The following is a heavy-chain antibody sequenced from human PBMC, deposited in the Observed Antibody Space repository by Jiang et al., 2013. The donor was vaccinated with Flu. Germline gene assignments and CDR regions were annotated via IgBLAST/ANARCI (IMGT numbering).Heavy chain of an antibody. Sequence: SSVKVSCKASGGTFSSYAISWVRQAPGQGLEWMGGIIPIFGTANYAQKFQGRVTITADESTSTAYMELSSLRSEDTAVYYCATYPYTIFGVVSDYYYMDVWGKGTTVTVSS. J-gene: IGHJ6*03. CDR1: GGTFSSYA. CDR2: IIPIFGTA. V-gene: IGHV1-69*01. CDR3: ATYPYTIFGVVSDYYYMDV. D-gene: IGHD3-3*01.